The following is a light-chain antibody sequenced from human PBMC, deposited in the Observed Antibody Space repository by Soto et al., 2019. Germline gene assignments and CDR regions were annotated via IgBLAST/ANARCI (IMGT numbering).Light chain of an antibody. Sequence: QSVLTQPVSVSGSPGQSITISCTGSSSDVGAYYFISWYQHRPGKAPKLILYEVTTRPSGISSRFSGSKSGNTASLTIAGFRADDEAYYYFSSYPNTNTPYVFRTWTKVTVL. CDR1: SSDVGAYYF. V-gene: IGLV2-14*01. CDR3: SSYPNTNTPYV. J-gene: IGLJ1*01. CDR2: EVT.